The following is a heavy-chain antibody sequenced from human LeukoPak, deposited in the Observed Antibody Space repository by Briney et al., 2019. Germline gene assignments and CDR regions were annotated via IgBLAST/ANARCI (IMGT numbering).Heavy chain of an antibody. CDR2: ISAYNNYI. J-gene: IGHJ4*02. CDR1: GFTFSSYA. V-gene: IGHV3-21*01. CDR3: AGGISEGHPITSIGY. D-gene: IGHD3-16*01. Sequence: GGSLALSCAASGFTFSSYAMSWVRQARGKGLEWVSSISAYNNYIYYSDPVKGRFTVSRDNTKKSLYLQMNSLRAEDTAVYFCAGGISEGHPITSIGYWGQGTLVSVSS.